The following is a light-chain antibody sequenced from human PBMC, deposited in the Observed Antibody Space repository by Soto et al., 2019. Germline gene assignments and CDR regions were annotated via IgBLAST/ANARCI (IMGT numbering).Light chain of an antibody. V-gene: IGLV2-11*01. CDR3: CSYAGTYTWV. CDR2: DVS. J-gene: IGLJ3*02. Sequence: QSALTQPRSVSGSPGQSVTISCTGTSSDVGGYNYVSWYQRRPGKAPKLMIYDVSKRPSGVPDRFSGSKSGHTASLTISGLQAEDEADYYCCSYAGTYTWVFGGGTKLTVL. CDR1: SSDVGGYNY.